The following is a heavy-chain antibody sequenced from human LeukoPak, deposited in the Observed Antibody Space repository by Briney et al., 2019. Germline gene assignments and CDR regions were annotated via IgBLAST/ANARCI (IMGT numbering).Heavy chain of an antibody. CDR2: INPNSGGT. D-gene: IGHD3-10*01. V-gene: IGHV1-2*02. CDR3: ARLHHDYGSGTYGGAYNYYMDV. CDR1: GYTFTGYY. Sequence: GASVKVSCKASGYTFTGYYMHWVRQAPGQGLEWMGWINPNSGGTNYAQKFQGRVTMTRDTSISTAYMELSRLRSDDTAVYYCARLHHDYGSGTYGGAYNYYMDVWGKGTTVTVSS. J-gene: IGHJ6*03.